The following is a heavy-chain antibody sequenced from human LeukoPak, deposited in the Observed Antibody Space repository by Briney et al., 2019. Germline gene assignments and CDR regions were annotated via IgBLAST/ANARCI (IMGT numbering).Heavy chain of an antibody. CDR2: ISYDGSNK. J-gene: IGHJ4*02. CDR3: AKDSGRITMIVDY. D-gene: IGHD3-22*01. Sequence: ISYDGSNKYYADSVKGRFTISRDNSKNTLYLQMNSLRAEDAAVYYCAKDSGRITMIVDYWGQGTLVTVSS. V-gene: IGHV3-30*18.